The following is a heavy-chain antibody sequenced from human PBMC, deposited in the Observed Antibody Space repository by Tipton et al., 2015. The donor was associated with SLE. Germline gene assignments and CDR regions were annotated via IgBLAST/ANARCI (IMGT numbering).Heavy chain of an antibody. CDR1: GGSFSGYY. V-gene: IGHV4-34*01. Sequence: TLSLTCAVHGGSFSGYYWNWIRQTPGKGLEWIGEIHHSGSTNCNPSLKSRVTISVDTSNYQVSLNLSSVTAADTAVYYCARSRETYDLGGVFYFWGQGTLVTVSS. CDR2: IHHSGST. J-gene: IGHJ4*02. CDR3: ARSRETYDLGGVFYF. D-gene: IGHD3-16*01.